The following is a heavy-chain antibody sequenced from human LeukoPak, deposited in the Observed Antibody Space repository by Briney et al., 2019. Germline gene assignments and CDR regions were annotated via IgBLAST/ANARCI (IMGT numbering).Heavy chain of an antibody. CDR3: ARDLLRFLEWSDDAFDI. J-gene: IGHJ3*02. CDR2: INPNSGGT. Sequence: ASVKVSCKASGYTFTGYYMHWVRQAPGQGLEWMGRINPNSGGTNYAQKFQGRVTMTTDTSTSTAYMELRSLRSDDTAVYYCARDLLRFLEWSDDAFDIWGQGTMVTVSS. V-gene: IGHV1-2*06. CDR1: GYTFTGYY. D-gene: IGHD3-3*01.